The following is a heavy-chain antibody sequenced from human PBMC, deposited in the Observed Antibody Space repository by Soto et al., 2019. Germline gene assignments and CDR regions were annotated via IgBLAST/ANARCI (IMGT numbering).Heavy chain of an antibody. D-gene: IGHD2-2*01. V-gene: IGHV4-59*01. J-gene: IGHJ5*02. CDR1: GGPISSCY. Sequence: SETLSLTCTVSGGPISSCYWSWIRQPPGKGLEWIGYIYYIGSTNYNPSLKSRVTISVDTSKNQFSLKLSSVTAADTAVYYCARGLRRQLLNWFDPWGQGTLVTVS. CDR2: IYYIGST. CDR3: ARGLRRQLLNWFDP.